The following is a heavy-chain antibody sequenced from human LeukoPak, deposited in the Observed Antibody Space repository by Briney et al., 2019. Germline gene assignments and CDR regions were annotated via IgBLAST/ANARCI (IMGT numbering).Heavy chain of an antibody. J-gene: IGHJ4*02. Sequence: PGGSLRLSCEASGFTFTSYWMAWVRQAPGKGLEWVANIAQDGAEAVYADSVRGRFSISRDNAKNSLYLQMNNLRAEDTAVYYCSNGIYRDSYWGQGTLVTVSS. CDR1: GFTFTSYW. D-gene: IGHD1-26*01. CDR2: IAQDGAEA. CDR3: SNGIYRDSY. V-gene: IGHV3-7*01.